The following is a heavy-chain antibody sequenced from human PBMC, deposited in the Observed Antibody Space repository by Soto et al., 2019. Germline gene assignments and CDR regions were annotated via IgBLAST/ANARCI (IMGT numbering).Heavy chain of an antibody. J-gene: IGHJ6*02. V-gene: IGHV3-30*01. Sequence: QEWLVESGGGVAQPGRSLRLSCAASGFDFSSYALHWVRQAPGKGLEWVALISSNGGDKFYGDSGKGRFTISRDNSETTLYLQMNRLRAEEAALSYCATMKCGGDCYFPILHYPLAVWGQGTTVIVSS. CDR2: ISSNGGDK. CDR3: ATMKCGGDCYFPILHYPLAV. CDR1: GFDFSSYA. D-gene: IGHD2-21*02.